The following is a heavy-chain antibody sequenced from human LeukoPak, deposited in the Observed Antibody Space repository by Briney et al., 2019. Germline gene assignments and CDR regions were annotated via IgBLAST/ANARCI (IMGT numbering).Heavy chain of an antibody. CDR2: INPSGGST. CDR3: ARAGSSVIGDY. CDR1: GYSFTGYY. J-gene: IGHJ4*02. V-gene: IGHV1-46*01. D-gene: IGHD3-22*01. Sequence: ASMKVSCKASGYSFTGYYMHWVRQAPGQGLEWMGIINPSGGSTSYAQKFQGRVTMTRDTSTSTVYMELSSLRSEDTAVYYCARAGSSVIGDYWGQGTLVTVSS.